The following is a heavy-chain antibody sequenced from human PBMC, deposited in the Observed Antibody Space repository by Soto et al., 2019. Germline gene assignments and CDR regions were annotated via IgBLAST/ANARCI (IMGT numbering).Heavy chain of an antibody. Sequence: QVQLQQWGAGLLKPSETLSLTCAVYGGSFSGYYWSWIRQPPGNGLEWSGEINHSGSTNYNPSLKSRVTISVDTSKNQFSLKLSSVTAADTAVYYCARARVATISPYYYYGMDVWGQGTTVTVSS. V-gene: IGHV4-34*01. CDR2: INHSGST. D-gene: IGHD5-12*01. CDR3: ARARVATISPYYYYGMDV. J-gene: IGHJ6*02. CDR1: GGSFSGYY.